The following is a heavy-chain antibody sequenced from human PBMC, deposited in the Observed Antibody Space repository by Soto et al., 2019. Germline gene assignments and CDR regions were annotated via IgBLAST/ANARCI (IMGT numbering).Heavy chain of an antibody. D-gene: IGHD6-19*01. CDR1: GFSLTSPAVG. J-gene: IGHJ4*02. CDR3: AHGSGWLSDY. V-gene: IGHV2-5*02. Sequence: KESGPTLVKPTQTLTLTCTFSGFSLTSPAVGVNWIRQPPGKALEWLALIYWDDYKQYSPSLKSRLTITKDTSKNQVVLTMTNMDPVDTASYYCAHGSGWLSDYWGQGTLVTVSS. CDR2: IYWDDYK.